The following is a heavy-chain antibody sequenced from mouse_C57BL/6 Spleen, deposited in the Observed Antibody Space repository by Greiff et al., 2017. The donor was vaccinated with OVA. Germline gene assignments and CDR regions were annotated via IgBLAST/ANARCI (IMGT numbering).Heavy chain of an antibody. J-gene: IGHJ1*03. CDR1: GYTFTRYW. Sequence: QVQLQQPGAELVMPGASVKLSCKASGYTFTRYWMHWVKQRPGQGLEWIGEIDPSDSYTNYNQKFKGKSTLTVDKSSSTAYMQLSSLTSEDSAVYYCASVGYYGSSYDWYFDVWGTGTTVTVSS. CDR2: IDPSDSYT. CDR3: ASVGYYGSSYDWYFDV. D-gene: IGHD1-1*01. V-gene: IGHV1-69*01.